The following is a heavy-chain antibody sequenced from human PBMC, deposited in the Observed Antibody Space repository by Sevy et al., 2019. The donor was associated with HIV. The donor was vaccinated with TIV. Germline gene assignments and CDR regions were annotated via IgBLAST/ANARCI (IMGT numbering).Heavy chain of an antibody. CDR2: ISYNGRDQ. CDR3: VRFVGYCSGGRCSITDF. V-gene: IGHV3-30*04. CDR1: GFSLGDHA. D-gene: IGHD2-15*01. J-gene: IGHJ4*02. Sequence: GGSLRLSCTASGFSLGDHAVSWVRQTPGKGLEWLAVISYNGRDQYYADSVKGRFTISKDDSKNTLYLQLNSLRAEDTAVYYCVRFVGYCSGGRCSITDFWGQGTLVTVSS.